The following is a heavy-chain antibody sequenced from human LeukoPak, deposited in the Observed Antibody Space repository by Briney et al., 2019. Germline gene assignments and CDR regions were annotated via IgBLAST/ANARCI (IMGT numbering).Heavy chain of an antibody. V-gene: IGHV3-66*01. CDR1: GFTVSSNY. CDR2: TYSGGNT. Sequence: GSLRLSCAASGFTVSSNYMSWVRQAPGKGLEWVSTTYSGGNTYYADSVKDRFTISRDISKNTLYLQMDSLRAEDTAVYYCVRDFDYWGQGTLVTVSS. CDR3: VRDFDY. J-gene: IGHJ4*02.